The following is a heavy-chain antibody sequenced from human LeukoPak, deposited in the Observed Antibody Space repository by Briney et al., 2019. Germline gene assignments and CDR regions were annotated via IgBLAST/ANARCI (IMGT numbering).Heavy chain of an antibody. CDR1: GYTFTSYD. CDR2: MNPNSGNT. CDR3: ARVRYYDCSGYPIFDY. Sequence: ASVKVSCKASGYTFTSYDINWVRQATGQGLEWMGCMNPNSGNTGYAQKFQGRVTMTRNTSISTAYMELSSLRSEDTAVYYCARVRYYDCSGYPIFDYWGQGTLVTVSS. J-gene: IGHJ4*02. D-gene: IGHD3-22*01. V-gene: IGHV1-8*01.